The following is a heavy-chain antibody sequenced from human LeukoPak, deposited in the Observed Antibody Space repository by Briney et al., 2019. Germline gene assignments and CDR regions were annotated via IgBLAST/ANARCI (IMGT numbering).Heavy chain of an antibody. D-gene: IGHD3-9*01. Sequence: GASVKVSRKSSGYTFTGYYMHWVRQAPGQGLEWMGWINPDSGGTNYAQKFQGRVTMTRDTSISTAYMELSRLRSDDTAVYYCARTAIFSPFSFDYWGQGTLVTVSS. CDR2: INPDSGGT. CDR1: GYTFTGYY. J-gene: IGHJ4*02. V-gene: IGHV1-2*02. CDR3: ARTAIFSPFSFDY.